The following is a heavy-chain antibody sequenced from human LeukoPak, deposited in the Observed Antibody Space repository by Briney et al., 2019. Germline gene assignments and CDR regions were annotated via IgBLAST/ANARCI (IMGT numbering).Heavy chain of an antibody. V-gene: IGHV3-30*02. J-gene: IGHJ4*02. CDR2: IRYDGGNK. CDR1: GFTFSSYG. D-gene: IGHD3-22*01. CDR3: APDGNYDSSGYYPHY. Sequence: GGSLRLSCAASGFTFSSYGMHWVRQAPGKGLEWVAFIRYDGGNKYYADSVKGRFTISRDNSKNTLYLQMNSLRAEDTAVYYCAPDGNYDSSGYYPHYWGQGTLVTVSS.